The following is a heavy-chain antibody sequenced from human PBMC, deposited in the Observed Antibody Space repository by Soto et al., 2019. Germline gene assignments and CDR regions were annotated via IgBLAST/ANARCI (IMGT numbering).Heavy chain of an antibody. CDR1: GFTFSSYT. CDR3: ARDILSGGAYPDY. CDR2: ISSGSSYI. J-gene: IGHJ4*02. Sequence: EVHLVESGGGLVRPGGSLRLSCAASGFTFSSYTMNWVRQAPGKGLEWVSSISSGSSYIYYADSVRGRFTISRDNARNSLFLQMSSLRAADTAVYYCARDILSGGAYPDYWGQGTKVTVSS. D-gene: IGHD3-10*01. V-gene: IGHV3-21*01.